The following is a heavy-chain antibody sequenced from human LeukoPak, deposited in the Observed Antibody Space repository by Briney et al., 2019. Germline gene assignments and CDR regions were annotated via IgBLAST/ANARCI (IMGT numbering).Heavy chain of an antibody. D-gene: IGHD2-2*01. Sequence: PGGSLRLSCAVSGFTFSSYAMSWVRQAPGKGLEWVSAISGGGGRTYYADSVKGRFTISRDNSKNTLFLQMNSLRAEDTALYYCAKNYAPKFDYCGQGTLVTVSS. CDR3: AKNYAPKFDY. J-gene: IGHJ4*02. V-gene: IGHV3-23*01. CDR1: GFTFSSYA. CDR2: ISGGGGRT.